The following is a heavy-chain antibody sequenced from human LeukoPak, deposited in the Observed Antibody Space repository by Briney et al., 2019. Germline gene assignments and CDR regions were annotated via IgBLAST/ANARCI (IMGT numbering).Heavy chain of an antibody. D-gene: IGHD1-26*01. CDR3: ARDHLVGATAAKGTLDY. CDR1: GFTFSSYA. CDR2: ISYDGSNK. V-gene: IGHV3-30*04. Sequence: GRSLRLSCAASGFTFSSYAMHWVRQAPAKGLEGVAVISYDGSNKYYADSVKDRFTISRDNSKNTLYLQMNSLRAADTAVYYCARDHLVGATAAKGTLDYWGQGTLVTVSS. J-gene: IGHJ4*02.